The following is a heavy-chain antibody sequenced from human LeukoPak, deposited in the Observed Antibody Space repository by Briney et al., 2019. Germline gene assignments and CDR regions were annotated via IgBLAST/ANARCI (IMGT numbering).Heavy chain of an antibody. CDR3: ARQGRGTVTLKPKYFDY. D-gene: IGHD4-17*01. V-gene: IGHV4-39*01. CDR1: GGSISSNSYY. J-gene: IGHJ4*02. CDR2: IYYSGCT. Sequence: SETLSLTCTVSGGSISSNSYYWGWIRQPPGKGLECIGIIYYSGCTYYNPSLKSRVTISVDTSKNQFSLKLSSVTAADTAVYYCARQGRGTVTLKPKYFDYWGQGTLVTVSS.